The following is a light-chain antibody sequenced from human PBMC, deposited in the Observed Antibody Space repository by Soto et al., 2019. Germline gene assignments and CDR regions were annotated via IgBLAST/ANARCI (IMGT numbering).Light chain of an antibody. V-gene: IGKV3-20*01. Sequence: EIVMTQSPATLSVSPGERATLSCRASQSVSSNLAWYQQKPGQAPRLLIYGASSRATGIPDRFSGTGSETDFTLTISRLEPEDFAVYYCQQYDNPPITFGQGTRLEIK. CDR3: QQYDNPPIT. J-gene: IGKJ5*01. CDR2: GAS. CDR1: QSVSSN.